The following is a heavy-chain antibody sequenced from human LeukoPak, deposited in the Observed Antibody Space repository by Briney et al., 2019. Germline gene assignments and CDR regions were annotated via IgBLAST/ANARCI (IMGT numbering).Heavy chain of an antibody. CDR1: GFTLSSYS. D-gene: IGHD3-10*01. Sequence: GGSLRLSCAASGFTLSSYSMNWVRQAPGKGLEWVSYISSSTNTIYHADSVKGRFTISRDNAKNSLYLQMHSLRAEDTAVYYCARDRAVWFGDFSFDPWGQGTLVTVSS. V-gene: IGHV3-48*01. J-gene: IGHJ5*02. CDR3: ARDRAVWFGDFSFDP. CDR2: ISSSTNTI.